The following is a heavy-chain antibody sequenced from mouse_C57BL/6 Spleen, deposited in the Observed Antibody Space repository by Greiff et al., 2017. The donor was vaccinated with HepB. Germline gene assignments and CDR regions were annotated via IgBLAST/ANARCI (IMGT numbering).Heavy chain of an antibody. J-gene: IGHJ2*01. CDR3: ARSTMKYYFDY. CDR2: ISYDGSN. V-gene: IGHV3-6*01. Sequence: EVQLQQSGPGLVKPSQSLSLTCSVTGYSITSGYYWNWIRQFPGNKLEWMGYISYDGSNNYNPSLKNRISITRDTSKNQFFLKLNSVTTEDTATYYCARSTMKYYFDYWGQGTTLTVSS. D-gene: IGHD2-4*01. CDR1: GYSITSGYY.